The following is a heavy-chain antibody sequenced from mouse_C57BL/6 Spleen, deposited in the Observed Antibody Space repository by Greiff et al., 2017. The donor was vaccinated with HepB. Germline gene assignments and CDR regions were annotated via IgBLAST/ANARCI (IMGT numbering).Heavy chain of an antibody. CDR2: ISNLAYSI. D-gene: IGHD2-2*01. V-gene: IGHV5-15*01. Sequence: EVQLVESGGGLVQPGGSLKLSCAASGFTFSDYGMAWVRQAPRKGPEWVAFISNLAYSIYYADTVTGRFTFSRENAKNTLYLEMSSLRSEDTAMCYCARQVVTAYALDYWGQGTSVTVSS. J-gene: IGHJ4*01. CDR1: GFTFSDYG. CDR3: ARQVVTAYALDY.